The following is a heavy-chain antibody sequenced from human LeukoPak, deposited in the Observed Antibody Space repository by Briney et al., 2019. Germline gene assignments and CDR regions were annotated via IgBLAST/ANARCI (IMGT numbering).Heavy chain of an antibody. CDR3: ARGLKDY. J-gene: IGHJ4*02. Sequence: PSETLSLTCAVYGGSFSGYYWSWIRQPPGKGLEWIGEINHSGGTNYNPSLKSRVTISVDTSKNQFSLKLSSVTAADTAVYYCARGLKDYWGQGTLVTVSS. CDR2: INHSGGT. CDR1: GGSFSGYY. V-gene: IGHV4-34*01.